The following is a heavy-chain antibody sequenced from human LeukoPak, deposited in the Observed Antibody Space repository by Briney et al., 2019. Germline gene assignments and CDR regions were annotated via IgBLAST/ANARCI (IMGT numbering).Heavy chain of an antibody. CDR2: IFRSGST. CDR1: GGSISSSNW. D-gene: IGHD3-9*01. V-gene: IGHV4-4*02. J-gene: IGHJ6*04. CDR3: ARDYVLYFDWLPPPYYYYYGMDV. Sequence: SGTLSLTCAVSGGSISSSNWLSRVRQPPGEGLGGSGEIFRSGSTKYNPSYKSRVTISVDKSKNQLSLKLSSVAAADTAVYYCARDYVLYFDWLPPPYYYYYGMDVWGKGTTVTVSS.